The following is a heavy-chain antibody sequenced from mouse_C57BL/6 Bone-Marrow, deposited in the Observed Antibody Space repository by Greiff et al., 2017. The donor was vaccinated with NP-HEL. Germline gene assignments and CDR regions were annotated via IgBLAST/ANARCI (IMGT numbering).Heavy chain of an antibody. D-gene: IGHD1-1*01. J-gene: IGHJ2*01. V-gene: IGHV1-74*01. CDR3: VILLFLVISTVEGY. CDR2: IHPSDSDT. Sequence: QVQLQQPGAELVKPGASVKVSCKASGYTFTSYWMHWVKQRPGQGLEWIGRIHPSDSDTNYNQKFKGKATLTVDKSSRTAYMQRSSLTSEDSAVYYCVILLFLVISTVEGYWGQGTPLTVSS. CDR1: GYTFTSYW.